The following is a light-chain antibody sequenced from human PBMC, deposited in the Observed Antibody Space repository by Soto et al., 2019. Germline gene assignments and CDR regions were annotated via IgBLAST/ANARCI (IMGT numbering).Light chain of an antibody. CDR1: QGINKW. J-gene: IGKJ4*01. CDR3: QQANSFPLT. CDR2: AAS. Sequence: DIQMTQSPSSVSAALGDSFTSTCLASQGINKWLAWYQQKTGKAPKLLISAASTLRSGVPSRLSGSGSGPDFIITISTLQPEDFATYFCQQANSFPLTFGGVTKVAIK. V-gene: IGKV1-12*01.